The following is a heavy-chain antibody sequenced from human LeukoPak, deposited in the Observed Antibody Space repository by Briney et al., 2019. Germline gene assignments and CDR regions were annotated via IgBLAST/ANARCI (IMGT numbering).Heavy chain of an antibody. J-gene: IGHJ6*03. Sequence: GASVKLSCKASGGTFSSYSITWGRQAPGQGLEWMGGIMPLFNTANYAQQFQGRVTITTDESTSTAYMELSSLRFEDTAMYYCARVDRYHYYLDVCGKGTTVTVSS. CDR3: ARVDRYHYYLDV. CDR1: GGTFSSYS. CDR2: IMPLFNTA. V-gene: IGHV1-69*05. D-gene: IGHD1-14*01.